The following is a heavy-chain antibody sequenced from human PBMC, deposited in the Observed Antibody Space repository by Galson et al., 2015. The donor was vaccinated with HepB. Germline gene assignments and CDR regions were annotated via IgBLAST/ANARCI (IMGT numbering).Heavy chain of an antibody. V-gene: IGHV1-46*04. D-gene: IGHD2-15*01. J-gene: IGHJ3*02. CDR2: INPSGGST. CDR1: YTFTSYY. Sequence: YTFTSYYMHWVRQAPGQGLEWMGIINPSGGSTSYAQKLQGRVTMTRDTSTSTVYVELSSLRFEDTAMYYCARARGYCSGGSCSLGAFDIWGQGTMVTVSS. CDR3: ARARGYCSGGSCSLGAFDI.